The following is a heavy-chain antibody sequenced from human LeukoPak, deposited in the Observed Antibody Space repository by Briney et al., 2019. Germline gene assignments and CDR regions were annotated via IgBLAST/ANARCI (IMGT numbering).Heavy chain of an antibody. Sequence: GASVKVSCKASGYTFTGYYMHWVRQAPGQGLEWMGIINPSGGGTNYAQKFQGRVTMTRDMSTSTVYMELSSLRSEDTAVYYCAREGYCSGGTCYSGAHFQHWGQGTLVTASS. D-gene: IGHD2-15*01. CDR3: AREGYCSGGTCYSGAHFQH. J-gene: IGHJ1*01. CDR1: GYTFTGYY. V-gene: IGHV1-46*01. CDR2: INPSGGGT.